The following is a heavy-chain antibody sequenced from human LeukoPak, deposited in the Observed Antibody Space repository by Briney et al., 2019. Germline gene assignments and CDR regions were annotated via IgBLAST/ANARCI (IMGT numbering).Heavy chain of an antibody. CDR3: ARDLQRITIFGVVSDAFDI. CDR1: GGSISSNNW. D-gene: IGHD3-3*01. J-gene: IGHJ3*02. CDR2: IYHSGST. V-gene: IGHV4-4*02. Sequence: SETLSLTCAVSGGSISSNNWWSWVRQPPGKGLEWIGEIYHSGSTNYNPSLKSRVTISVDKSKNQFSLKLSSVTAADTAVYYCARDLQRITIFGVVSDAFDIWGQGTMVTVSS.